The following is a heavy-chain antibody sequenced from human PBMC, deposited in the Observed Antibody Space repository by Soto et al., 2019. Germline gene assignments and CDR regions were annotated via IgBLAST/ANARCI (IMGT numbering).Heavy chain of an antibody. CDR1: GVTFSSYA. Sequence: GASVKVSCKASGVTFSSYAISWVRQAPGQGLEWMGRIDPSDSQTYYSPSFRGHVTISATKSITTVFLQWSSLRASDTAMYYCARQIYDSDTGPNFQYYFDSWGQGTPVTVSS. CDR2: IDPSDSQT. D-gene: IGHD3-22*01. J-gene: IGHJ4*02. CDR3: ARQIYDSDTGPNFQYYFDS. V-gene: IGHV5-10-1*01.